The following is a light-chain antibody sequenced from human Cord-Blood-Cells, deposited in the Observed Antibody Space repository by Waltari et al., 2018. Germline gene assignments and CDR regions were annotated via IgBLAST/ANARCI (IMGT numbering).Light chain of an antibody. Sequence: SQMPPSPSSLSASVRERVTITCRASQSISSYLNWYQQKPGKAPKLLIYAASSLQSGVPSRFSGSGSGTDFTLTISSLQPEDFATYYCQQSYSTLLFGGGTKVEIK. CDR2: AAS. CDR3: QQSYSTLL. CDR1: QSISSY. J-gene: IGKJ4*01. V-gene: IGKV1-39*01.